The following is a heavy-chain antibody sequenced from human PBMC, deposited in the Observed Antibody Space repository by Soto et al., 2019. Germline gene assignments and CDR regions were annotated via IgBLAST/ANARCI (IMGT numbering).Heavy chain of an antibody. J-gene: IGHJ4*02. Sequence: SETLSLTCAVSGGSISSGGYSWSWIRQPPGKGLEWIGYIYHSGSTYCNPSLKSRVTILVDRSKNQFSLKLRSVTAADTAVYYCARDGSPGAYFDYWGQGTLVTVSS. V-gene: IGHV4-30-2*01. CDR3: ARDGSPGAYFDY. CDR1: GGSISSGGYS. CDR2: IYHSGST. D-gene: IGHD3-10*01.